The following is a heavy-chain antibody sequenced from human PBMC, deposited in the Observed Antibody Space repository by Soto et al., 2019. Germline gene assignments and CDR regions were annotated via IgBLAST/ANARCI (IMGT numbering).Heavy chain of an antibody. CDR2: IYYSGST. Sequence: SETLSLTCTVSGGSISSYYWSWIRQPPGKGLEWIGYIYYSGSTNYNPSLKSRVTISVDTSKNQFSLKLSSVTAADTAVYYCARDSSSSRGGQYYFDYWGQGTL. V-gene: IGHV4-59*01. D-gene: IGHD6-6*01. CDR3: ARDSSSSRGGQYYFDY. CDR1: GGSISSYY. J-gene: IGHJ4*02.